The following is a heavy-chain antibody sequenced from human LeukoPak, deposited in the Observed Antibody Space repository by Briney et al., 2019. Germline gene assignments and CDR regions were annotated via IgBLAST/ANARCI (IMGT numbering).Heavy chain of an antibody. V-gene: IGHV4-34*01. CDR3: AGGRSGSSGYFPFDY. CDR2: INHSGST. CDR1: GGSFSGYY. D-gene: IGHD3-22*01. J-gene: IGHJ4*02. Sequence: SETLSLTCAVYGGSFSGYYWSWIRQPPGKGLEWIGEINHSGSTNYNPSLKSRVTISVDTSKNQFSPKLSSVTAADTAVYYCAGGRSGSSGYFPFDYWGQGTLVTVSS.